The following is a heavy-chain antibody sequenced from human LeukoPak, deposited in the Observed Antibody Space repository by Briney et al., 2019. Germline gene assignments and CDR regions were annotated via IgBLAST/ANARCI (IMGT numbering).Heavy chain of an antibody. CDR1: GFTFTTYW. CDR2: KNQDGSEK. D-gene: IGHD6-19*01. Sequence: PGGSLRLSCAASGFTFTTYWMSWIRQAPGKGLEWVANKNQDGSEKYYVDSVKGRFTISRDNAKNSLYLQMDSLRAEDTAVYYCVADPGDYWGQGTLVAVSS. V-gene: IGHV3-7*01. J-gene: IGHJ4*02. CDR3: VADPGDY.